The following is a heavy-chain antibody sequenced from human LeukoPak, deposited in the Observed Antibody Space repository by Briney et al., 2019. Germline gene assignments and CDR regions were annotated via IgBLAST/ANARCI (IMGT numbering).Heavy chain of an antibody. CDR3: ARDPMRYCSSTSCPRRNWFDP. V-gene: IGHV4-34*01. Sequence: GSLRLSCAASGFSFTSYWMTWIRQPPGKGLEWIGEINHSGSTNYNPSLKSRVTISVDTSKNQSSLKLSSVTAAETAVYYCARDPMRYCSSTSCPRRNWFDPWGQGTLVTVSS. D-gene: IGHD2-2*01. CDR2: INHSGST. CDR1: GFSFTSYW. J-gene: IGHJ5*02.